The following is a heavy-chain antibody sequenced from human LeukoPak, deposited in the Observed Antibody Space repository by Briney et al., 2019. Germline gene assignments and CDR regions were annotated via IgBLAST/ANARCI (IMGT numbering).Heavy chain of an antibody. CDR2: IYYSGSA. V-gene: IGHV4-59*01. CDR3: ARQLEKYNWNYLNWFDP. Sequence: SETLSLTCTVSGGSISDYSWSWIRQPPGKGLEWIGNIYYSGSANHNPSLKSRVTISRDTSKNQFSLKLTSVTTADTAVYYCARQLEKYNWNYLNWFDPWGQGTPVTVSS. D-gene: IGHD1-7*01. J-gene: IGHJ5*02. CDR1: GGSISDYS.